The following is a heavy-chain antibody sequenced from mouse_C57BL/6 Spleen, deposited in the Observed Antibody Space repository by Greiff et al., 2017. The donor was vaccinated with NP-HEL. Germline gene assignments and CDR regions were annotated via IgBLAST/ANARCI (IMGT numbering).Heavy chain of an antibody. D-gene: IGHD2-1*01. Sequence: VQLPQPGAELVMPGASVKLSCKASGYTFPSYWMHWVKQRPGQGLEWIGEIDPSYSYTNYNQKFKGKSTLTVDKSSSTAYMQLSSLTSEDSAVYYSARLGNGAMDYWGQGTSVTVSS. V-gene: IGHV1-69*01. CDR3: ARLGNGAMDY. CDR2: IDPSYSYT. CDR1: GYTFPSYW. J-gene: IGHJ4*01.